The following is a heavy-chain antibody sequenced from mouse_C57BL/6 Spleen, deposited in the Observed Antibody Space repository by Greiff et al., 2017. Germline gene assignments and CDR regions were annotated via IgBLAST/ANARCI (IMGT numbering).Heavy chain of an antibody. Sequence: QVQLQQPGAELVRPGSSVTLSCKASGYTFTSYWMHWVKQRPIQGLEWIGNIDPSDSETHYNQKFKDKANLTVDKSSSTAYMQLSSLTSEDSAVYYCARWGAGEGYFDYWGQGTTLTVSS. CDR2: IDPSDSET. CDR3: ARWGAGEGYFDY. V-gene: IGHV1-52*01. CDR1: GYTFTSYW. J-gene: IGHJ2*01. D-gene: IGHD3-3*01.